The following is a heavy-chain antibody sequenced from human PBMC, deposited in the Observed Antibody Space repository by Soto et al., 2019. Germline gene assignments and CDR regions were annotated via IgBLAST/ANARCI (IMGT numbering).Heavy chain of an antibody. Sequence: EVQLVESGGDLAKPGGSLRLSCVASGFTFNIAYMSWVRQAPGRGLDWVGRIKKEADGGTTDYAATERGRFTISRDDLRNTLYLQMNNLKTEDTGVYYWTPGSWQPHLGRGTLVTVAS. CDR2: IKKEADGGTT. CDR3: TPGSWQPH. J-gene: IGHJ4*02. V-gene: IGHV3-15*01. CDR1: GFTFNIAY.